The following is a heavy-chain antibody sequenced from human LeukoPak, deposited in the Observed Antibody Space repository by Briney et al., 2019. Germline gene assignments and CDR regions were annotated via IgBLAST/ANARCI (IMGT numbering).Heavy chain of an antibody. CDR1: GYTFTSYG. CDR3: ARDRPPVTLEWLYYYYGMDV. V-gene: IGHV1-18*01. J-gene: IGHJ6*02. CDR2: ISAYNGNT. D-gene: IGHD3-3*01. Sequence: ASVKVSCKASGYTFTSYGISWVRQAPGQGLEWMGWISAYNGNTNYAQKLQGRVTMTTDTSTSTAYMELRSLRSDDTAVYYCARDRPPVTLEWLYYYYGMDVWGQGTTVTVSS.